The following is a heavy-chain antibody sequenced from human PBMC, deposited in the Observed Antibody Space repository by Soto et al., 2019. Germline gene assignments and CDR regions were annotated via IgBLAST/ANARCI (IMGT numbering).Heavy chain of an antibody. Sequence: SETLSLTCSVSGGSTSSYYWSWIRQPPGKGLEWIGYIYYSGSTDYSPSLKSRVTMSIDTSQNQVSLKLTSVTIADTAVYYCARRYGTSMDVWGQGTTVTVSS. J-gene: IGHJ6*02. V-gene: IGHV4-59*01. CDR2: IYYSGST. CDR3: ARRYGTSMDV. CDR1: GGSTSSYY. D-gene: IGHD5-18*01.